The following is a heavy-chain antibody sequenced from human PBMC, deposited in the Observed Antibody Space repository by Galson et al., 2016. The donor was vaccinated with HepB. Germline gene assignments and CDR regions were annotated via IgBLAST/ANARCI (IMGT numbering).Heavy chain of an antibody. Sequence: SLRLSCAASGFTFSTYTMHWVRQAPGKGLEWVAIIWYDGVNQYYADSVKGRFTISRDNSKNTLYLQMTGLRVEDTAIYYCARDGADTSGYYYRPPSGPDYWGQGTLVTVSS. CDR2: IWYDGVNQ. CDR1: GFTFSTYT. D-gene: IGHD3-22*01. J-gene: IGHJ4*02. CDR3: ARDGADTSGYYYRPPSGPDY. V-gene: IGHV3-33*08.